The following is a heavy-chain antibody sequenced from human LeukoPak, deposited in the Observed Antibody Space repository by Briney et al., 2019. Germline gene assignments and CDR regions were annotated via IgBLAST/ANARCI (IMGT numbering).Heavy chain of an antibody. CDR2: INRRGHT. CDR3: ARDTEMATITGLGYFDY. D-gene: IGHD5-24*01. J-gene: IGHJ4*02. V-gene: IGHV3-43*01. Sequence: GGSLRLSCAASGFTFDRFTIHWVRQTPGKGLEWVSLINRRGHTFYADSVKGRFTISRDNAKNSLYLQMNSLRAEDTALYYCARDTEMATITGLGYFDYWGQGTLVTVSS. CDR1: GFTFDRFT.